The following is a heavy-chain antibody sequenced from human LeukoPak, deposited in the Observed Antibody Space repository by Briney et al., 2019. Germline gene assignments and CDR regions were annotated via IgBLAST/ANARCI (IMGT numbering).Heavy chain of an antibody. J-gene: IGHJ4*02. CDR2: INQDGNET. CDR1: GFTFSSYW. CDR3: ANIKDTGTYYFDY. V-gene: IGHV3-7*01. Sequence: GGSLRLSCAASGFTFSSYWMAWDRQAPGKGLEWVANINQDGNETYYVDSVKGRFTISRDNAKNTLYLQMDSLRAEDTAVYYCANIKDTGTYYFDYWGQGTLVTVSS. D-gene: IGHD3-10*01.